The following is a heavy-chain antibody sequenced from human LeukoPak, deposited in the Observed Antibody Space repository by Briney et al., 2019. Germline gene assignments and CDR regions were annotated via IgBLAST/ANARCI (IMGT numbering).Heavy chain of an antibody. J-gene: IGHJ4*02. V-gene: IGHV1-18*01. CDR2: ISAYNGNT. CDR1: GYTFTSYG. Sequence: VASVKVSCKASGYTFTSYGISWVRQAPGQGLEWMGWISAYNGNTNYAQKLQGRVTMTTDTSTSTAYTELRRLRSDDTAVYYCARVGNYYDSSGYYYSYFDYWGQGTLVTVSS. D-gene: IGHD3-22*01. CDR3: ARVGNYYDSSGYYYSYFDY.